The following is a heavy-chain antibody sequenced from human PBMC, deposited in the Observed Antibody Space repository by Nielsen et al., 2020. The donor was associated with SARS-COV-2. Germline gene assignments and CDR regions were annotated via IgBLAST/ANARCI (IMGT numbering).Heavy chain of an antibody. CDR3: ARGLDIVATIEGGIGY. CDR1: GYTFTSYD. CDR2: MNPNSGNT. J-gene: IGHJ4*02. Sequence: ASVKVSCKASGYTFTSYDINWVRQATGQGLEWMGWMNPNSGNTGYAQKFQGRVTMTRNTSKSTAYMELSSLRSEDTAVYYCARGLDIVATIEGGIGYWGQGTLVTVSS. D-gene: IGHD5-12*01. V-gene: IGHV1-8*01.